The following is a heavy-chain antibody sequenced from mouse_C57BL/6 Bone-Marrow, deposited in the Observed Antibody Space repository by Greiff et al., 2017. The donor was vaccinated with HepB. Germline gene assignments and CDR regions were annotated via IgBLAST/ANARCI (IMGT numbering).Heavy chain of an antibody. D-gene: IGHD1-1*01. Sequence: QVQLQQPGPELVKPGASVKLSCKASGYTFTSYWMHWVKQRPGQGLEWIGNINPSNGGTNYNEKFKSKATLTVDKSSSTAYMQLSSLTSEDSAVYYCARSGYYGSRWFAYWGQGTLVTVSA. J-gene: IGHJ3*01. CDR1: GYTFTSYW. V-gene: IGHV1-53*01. CDR2: INPSNGGT. CDR3: ARSGYYGSRWFAY.